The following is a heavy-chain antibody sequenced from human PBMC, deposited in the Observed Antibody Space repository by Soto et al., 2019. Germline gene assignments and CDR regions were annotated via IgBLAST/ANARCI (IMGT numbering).Heavy chain of an antibody. CDR3: ATTTVVTPTYYYYGMDV. CDR2: IYYSGST. CDR1: GGSISSSSYY. D-gene: IGHD4-17*01. V-gene: IGHV4-39*01. Sequence: SETLSLTCTVSGGSISSSSYYWGWIRQPPGKGLEWIGSIYYSGSTYYNPSLKSRVTISVDTSKNQFSLKLSSVTAADTAVYYCATTTVVTPTYYYYGMDVWGQGTAVTVSS. J-gene: IGHJ6*02.